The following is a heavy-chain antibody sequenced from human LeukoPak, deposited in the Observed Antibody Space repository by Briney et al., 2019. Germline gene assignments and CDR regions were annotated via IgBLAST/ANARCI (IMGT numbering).Heavy chain of an antibody. D-gene: IGHD2-8*01. CDR1: GYTFTGYY. CDR3: QLISPGDH. V-gene: IGHV1-2*06. CDR2: INPNSGGT. J-gene: IGHJ4*02. Sequence: ASVKVSCKASGYTFTGYYINWVRQAPGQGLEWMGRINPNSGGTSYAQKFQGRVTMTRDTSISTAYMELSRLTSDDTAVYYCQLISPGDHWGQGTLVTVSS.